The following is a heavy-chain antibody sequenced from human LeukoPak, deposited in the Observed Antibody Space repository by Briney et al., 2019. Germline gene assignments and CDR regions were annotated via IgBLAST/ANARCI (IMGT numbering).Heavy chain of an antibody. CDR2: IYSGGST. Sequence: PGGSLRLSCAASGFTVSSHYMSWVRQAPGRGLEWVSVIYSGGSTYYADSVKGRFTISRDNSKNTVYLHMNSLRAEDTAVYYCARLTSSIGVAIDYWGQGTLVTVSS. CDR1: GFTVSSHY. V-gene: IGHV3-53*01. CDR3: ARLTSSIGVAIDY. D-gene: IGHD2-15*01. J-gene: IGHJ4*02.